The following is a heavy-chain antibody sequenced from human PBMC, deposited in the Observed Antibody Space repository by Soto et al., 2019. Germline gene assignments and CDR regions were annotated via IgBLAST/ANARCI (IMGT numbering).Heavy chain of an antibody. CDR2: INHSGST. D-gene: IGHD1-7*01. CDR3: GSDRYNWNYGWDY. V-gene: IGHV4-34*01. Sequence: PSETLSLTCAVYGGSFSGYYWSWIRQPPGKGLEWIGEINHSGSTNYNPSLKSRVTISVDTSKNQFSLKLSSVTAADTPVYYCGSDRYNWNYGWDYWGQGTLVTVSS. J-gene: IGHJ4*02. CDR1: GGSFSGYY.